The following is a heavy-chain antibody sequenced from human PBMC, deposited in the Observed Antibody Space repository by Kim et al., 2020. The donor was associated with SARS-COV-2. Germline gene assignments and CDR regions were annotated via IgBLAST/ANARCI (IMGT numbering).Heavy chain of an antibody. V-gene: IGHV3-30-3*01. J-gene: IGHJ4*02. D-gene: IGHD3-9*01. Sequence: GGSLRLSCAASGFTFSSYAMNWVRQAPGKGLEWVAVITYDGSNKYYADSVKGRFTISRDNSKNTLYLQMNSLRAEDTAVYYCARRYYDIAFDCCGEGT. CDR1: GFTFSSYA. CDR3: ARRYYDIAFDC. CDR2: ITYDGSNK.